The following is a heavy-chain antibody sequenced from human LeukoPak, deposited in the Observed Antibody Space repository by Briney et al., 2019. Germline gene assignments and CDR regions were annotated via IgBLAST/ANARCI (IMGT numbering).Heavy chain of an antibody. V-gene: IGHV3-30*01. CDR2: ISYDGSNK. CDR1: GFTFSSYA. Sequence: GGSLRLSCAASGFTFSSYAMHWVRQAPGKGLEWVAVISYDGSNKYYADSVKGRFTISRDNSKNTLYLQMNSLRAEDTAVYYCARDLYNWNDEVGYWGQGTLVTVSS. J-gene: IGHJ4*02. CDR3: ARDLYNWNDEVGY. D-gene: IGHD1-20*01.